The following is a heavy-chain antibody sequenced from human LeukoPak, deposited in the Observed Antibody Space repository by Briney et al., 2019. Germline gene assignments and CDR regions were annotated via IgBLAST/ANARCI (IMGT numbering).Heavy chain of an antibody. D-gene: IGHD4-17*01. CDR1: GRSISSGGYS. CDR2: IYHSGST. CDR3: ARGGTTTGGMDV. V-gene: IGHV4-30-2*01. J-gene: IGHJ6*02. Sequence: IPSETLSLTRAVSGRSISSGGYSSSWLRPPPGKGLEWIGYIYHSGSTYYNPSLKSRVTISVDRSKNQFSLKLSSVTAADTAVYYCARGGTTTGGMDVWGQGTTVTVSS.